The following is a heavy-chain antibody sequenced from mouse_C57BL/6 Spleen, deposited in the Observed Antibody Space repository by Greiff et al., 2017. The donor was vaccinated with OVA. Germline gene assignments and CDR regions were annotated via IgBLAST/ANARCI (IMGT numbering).Heavy chain of an antibody. CDR1: GYTFTTYP. V-gene: IGHV1-47*01. J-gene: IGHJ1*03. CDR3: ARNYGSSYWYFDV. CDR2: FHPYNDDT. Sequence: QVQLQQSGAELVKPGASVKMSCKASGYTFTTYPIEWMKQNHGKSLEWIGNFHPYNDDTKYNQKFKGKSTLTVDKSSSTAYMQLSSLTSEDSAVYYCARNYGSSYWYFDVWGTGTTVTVSS. D-gene: IGHD1-1*01.